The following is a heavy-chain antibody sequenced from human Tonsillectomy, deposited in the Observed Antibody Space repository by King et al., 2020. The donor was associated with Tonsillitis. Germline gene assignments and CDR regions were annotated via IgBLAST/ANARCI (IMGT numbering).Heavy chain of an antibody. CDR1: GFTFTDSA. D-gene: IGHD3-22*01. J-gene: IGHJ3*02. CDR3: AADWGPYYYDTKTYSGSFDI. Sequence: QLVQSGPEVQKPGTSVKVSCKASGFTFTDSAIQWVRQARGQRLEWIGWIVVGNGNTNYAPKFQERVIITRDISSSTTYMELSILRSEDTAVYYCAADWGPYYYDTKTYSGSFDIWGQGTMVTVSS. CDR2: IVVGNGNT. V-gene: IGHV1-58*02.